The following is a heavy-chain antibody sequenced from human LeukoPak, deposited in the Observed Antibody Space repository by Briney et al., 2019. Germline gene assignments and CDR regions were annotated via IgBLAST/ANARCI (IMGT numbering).Heavy chain of an antibody. CDR3: ARASPRYCSGGSCAPYFDY. Sequence: ASVKVSCKASGGTFSSYAISWVRQAPGQGLEWMGGIIPIFGTANYAQKFQGRVTITADEPTSTAYMELSSLRSEDTAVYYCARASPRYCSGGSCAPYFDYWGQGTLVTVSS. CDR1: GGTFSSYA. J-gene: IGHJ4*02. V-gene: IGHV1-69*13. D-gene: IGHD2-15*01. CDR2: IIPIFGTA.